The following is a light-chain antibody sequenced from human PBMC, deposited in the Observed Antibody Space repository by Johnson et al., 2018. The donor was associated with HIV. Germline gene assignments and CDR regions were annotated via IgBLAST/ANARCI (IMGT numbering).Light chain of an antibody. CDR3: GTWDSSLSVSYV. J-gene: IGLJ1*01. V-gene: IGLV1-51*02. CDR1: SSNIGNNY. CDR2: ENN. Sequence: QSVLTQPPSVSAAPGQKVTIPCSGSSSNIGNNYVSWYQHLPGTAPKLLIYENNKRPSGSPDRFSGSKSGTSATLDITGLQTGDEADYYCGTWDSSLSVSYVFGTVTKVTVL.